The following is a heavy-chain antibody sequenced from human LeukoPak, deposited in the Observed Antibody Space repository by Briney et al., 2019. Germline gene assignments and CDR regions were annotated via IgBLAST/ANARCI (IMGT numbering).Heavy chain of an antibody. Sequence: SGPTLVKPTQTHTLTRTFSGFSLSTTGVGVGWIRQPPGKALEWLALIYWNDDKRYSPSLKSRLTITKDTSKNQVVLTMTNMDPVDTATYYCAYYEEGFDYWGQGTLVTVSS. CDR3: AYYEEGFDY. D-gene: IGHD3-16*01. CDR1: GFSLSTTGVG. CDR2: IYWNDDK. V-gene: IGHV2-5*01. J-gene: IGHJ4*02.